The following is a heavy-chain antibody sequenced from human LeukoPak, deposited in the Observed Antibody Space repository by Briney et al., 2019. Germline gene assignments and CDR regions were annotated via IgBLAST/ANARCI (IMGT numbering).Heavy chain of an antibody. D-gene: IGHD3-10*01. J-gene: IGHJ4*02. CDR3: AKEGKLGLDY. Sequence: GGSLRLSCVASGFTFSSYAMTWVRQAPGKGLEWVSGITGSGGSTTYADSVKGQFTISRDNSKNTLYLQMNSLRAEDTAVYYCAKEGKLGLDYWGQGTLVTVSS. CDR1: GFTFSSYA. CDR2: ITGSGGST. V-gene: IGHV3-23*01.